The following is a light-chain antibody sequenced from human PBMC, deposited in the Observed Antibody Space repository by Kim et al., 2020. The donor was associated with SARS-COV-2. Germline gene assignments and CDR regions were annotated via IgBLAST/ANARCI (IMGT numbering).Light chain of an antibody. Sequence: QSVLTQPPSASGTPGQRVTISCSGSSSNIGSNNVVWYQQLPGAAANLLIYSNNQRPSGIPDRFSGSRSGTSASLAISWLQSGDEADYYCAVWDDSLKQGVFGGGTQLTVL. CDR3: AVWDDSLKQGV. CDR2: SNN. J-gene: IGLJ3*02. CDR1: SSNIGSNN. V-gene: IGLV1-44*01.